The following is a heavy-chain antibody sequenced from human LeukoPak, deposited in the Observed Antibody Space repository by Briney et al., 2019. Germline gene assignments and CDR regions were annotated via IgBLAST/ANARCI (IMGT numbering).Heavy chain of an antibody. Sequence: ASVKVSCKASGYTFTGYYMHWVRQAPGQGLEWMGWINPNSGGTIYAQKFQGRVTMTRDTSISTVYMELGRLRSDDTAVLYCARERRGIAVAGTGPDVWGKGTTVTVSS. CDR2: INPNSGGT. V-gene: IGHV1-2*02. D-gene: IGHD6-19*01. CDR3: ARERRGIAVAGTGPDV. J-gene: IGHJ6*04. CDR1: GYTFTGYY.